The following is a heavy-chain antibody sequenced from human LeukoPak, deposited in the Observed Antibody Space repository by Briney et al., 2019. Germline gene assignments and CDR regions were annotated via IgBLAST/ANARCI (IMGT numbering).Heavy chain of an antibody. CDR3: ARSGGSGFQLDS. V-gene: IGHV4-4*07. CDR2: SYTTGST. Sequence: SETLSLTCTVSGGSIGPYYWSWLRQPAGKALEWIGRSYTTGSTNYNPSLKSRVTMSLDTSKNQFSLKLSSVTASDTAVYYCARSGGSGFQLDSWGQGTLVTVSS. D-gene: IGHD3-16*01. CDR1: GGSIGPYY. J-gene: IGHJ4*02.